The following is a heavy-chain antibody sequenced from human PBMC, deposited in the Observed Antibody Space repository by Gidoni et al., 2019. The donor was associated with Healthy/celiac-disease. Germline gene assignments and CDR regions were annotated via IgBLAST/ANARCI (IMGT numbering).Heavy chain of an antibody. CDR2: IYYSGST. J-gene: IGHJ4*02. CDR1: VASISSSSYY. CDR3: ARHGGDFDWLDYFYY. D-gene: IGHD3-9*01. V-gene: IGHV4-39*01. Sequence: QLQLQESGPGLVKPSETLSLTCTVSVASISSSSYYWGWIRQPPGKGLEWFGSIYYSGSTYYNPSLKSRVTISVDTSKNQFSLKLSSVTAADTAVYYCARHGGDFDWLDYFYYWGQGTLVTVSS.